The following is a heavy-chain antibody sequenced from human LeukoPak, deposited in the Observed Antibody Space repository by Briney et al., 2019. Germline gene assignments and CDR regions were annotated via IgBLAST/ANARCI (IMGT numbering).Heavy chain of an antibody. CDR3: ARDLRSYYPWGY. D-gene: IGHD1-26*01. CDR2: ISYDGSNK. J-gene: IGHJ4*02. CDR1: GFTFSSYG. Sequence: PGGSLRLSCAASGFTFSSYGMHWVRQAPGKGLEWVAVISYDGSNKYYADSVKGRFTISRDNSKNTLYLQMNSLRAEDTAVYYCARDLRSYYPWGYWGQGTLVTVSS. V-gene: IGHV3-30*19.